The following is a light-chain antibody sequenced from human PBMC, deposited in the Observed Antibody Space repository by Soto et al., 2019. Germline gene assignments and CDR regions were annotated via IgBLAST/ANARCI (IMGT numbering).Light chain of an antibody. Sequence: QSALTQPPSASGSPGQSVTISCTGTTSDVGGYNFVSWYQQHPGKAPKLIIYEVTRRPSGVPDRFSASKSGNTASLTVSGLQADDEAYFYCSSYASFNTWVFGGGTQLTVL. J-gene: IGLJ3*02. CDR2: EVT. CDR1: TSDVGGYNF. V-gene: IGLV2-8*01. CDR3: SSYASFNTWV.